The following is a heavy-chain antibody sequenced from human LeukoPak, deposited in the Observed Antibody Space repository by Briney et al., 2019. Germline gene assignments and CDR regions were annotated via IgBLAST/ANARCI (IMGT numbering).Heavy chain of an antibody. Sequence: ASVKVSCKASGYTFTSYDISWVRQAPGQGLEWMGWISAYNGNTNYAQKLQGRVTMTTDTSTSTAYMELRSLRSDDTAVYYCARGFVVVSAANAFDIWGQGTMVTVSS. D-gene: IGHD2-2*01. CDR1: GYTFTSYD. V-gene: IGHV1-18*01. J-gene: IGHJ3*02. CDR3: ARGFVVVSAANAFDI. CDR2: ISAYNGNT.